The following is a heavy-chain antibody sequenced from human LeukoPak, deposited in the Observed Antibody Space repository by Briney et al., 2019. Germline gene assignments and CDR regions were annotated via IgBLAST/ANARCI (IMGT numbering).Heavy chain of an antibody. J-gene: IGHJ3*02. CDR3: ARYFGVVIKGAFDI. CDR2: IYYSGST. CDR1: GGSISSSSYY. Sequence: SETLSLTCTVSGGSISSSSYYWGWIRQPPGKGLEWIGSIYYSGSTNYNPSLKSRVTISVDTSKNQFSLKLSSVTAADTAVYYCARYFGVVIKGAFDIWGQGTMVTVSS. V-gene: IGHV4-39*07. D-gene: IGHD3-3*01.